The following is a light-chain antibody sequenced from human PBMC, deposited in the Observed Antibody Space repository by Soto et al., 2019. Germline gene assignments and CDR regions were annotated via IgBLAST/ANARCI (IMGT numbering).Light chain of an antibody. CDR1: SSNIGAGYD. CDR3: QSYDSSLSGPYVV. CDR2: GNS. J-gene: IGLJ2*01. V-gene: IGLV1-40*01. Sequence: QPVLTQPPSVSGAPGQRVTISCTGSSSNIGAGYDVHWYQQLPGTAPKLLIYGNSNRPSGVPDRFSGSKSGTSASLAITGLQAEDEADYYCQSYDSSLSGPYVVFGGGTKLTV.